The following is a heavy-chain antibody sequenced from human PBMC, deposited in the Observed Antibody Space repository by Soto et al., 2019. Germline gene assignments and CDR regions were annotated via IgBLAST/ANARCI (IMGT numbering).Heavy chain of an antibody. V-gene: IGHV1-69*01. CDR2: IIPMFGTT. D-gene: IGHD3-22*01. J-gene: IGHJ4*02. CDR1: GGTFSSYT. Sequence: QVQLVQSGAEVKKPGSSVKVSCKASGGTFSSYTISWVRQAPGQGLEWMGEIIPMFGTTNYASNFQDSVTITADESTATAYLELTSLRSEDTAIYYCAREGSHDGGGYSKFGYWGQGTQVSVSS. CDR3: AREGSHDGGGYSKFGY.